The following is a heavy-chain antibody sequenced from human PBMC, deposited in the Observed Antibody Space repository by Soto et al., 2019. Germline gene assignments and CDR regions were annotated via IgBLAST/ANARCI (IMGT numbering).Heavy chain of an antibody. CDR1: GYTFTTYG. V-gene: IGHV1-18*04. D-gene: IGHD3-16*02. CDR3: ARVQSLPNPAFDF. J-gene: IGHJ4*02. CDR2: ISPRNGNT. Sequence: ASVKVSCKASGYTFTTYGINWVRQAPGQRLEWLGWISPRNGNTNYAQNVQGRVTLTTDASTDTAYLELKNLRSGDTAVYYCARVQSLPNPAFDFWGQGTLVTVSS.